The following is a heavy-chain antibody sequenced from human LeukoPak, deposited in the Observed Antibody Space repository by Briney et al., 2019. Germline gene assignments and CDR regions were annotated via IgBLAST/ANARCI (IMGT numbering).Heavy chain of an antibody. CDR1: GGSISGYY. J-gene: IGHJ5*02. Sequence: SETLSLTCTVSGGSISGYYWSWIRQPPGKGLESIGYIYYSGSTNYNPSLKSRVTISVDTSKNQFSLKLSSVTAADTAVYYCAREGYSSSWYRSRRDQTGSNNWFDPWGQGTLVTVSS. D-gene: IGHD6-13*01. V-gene: IGHV4-59*01. CDR2: IYYSGST. CDR3: AREGYSSSWYRSRRDQTGSNNWFDP.